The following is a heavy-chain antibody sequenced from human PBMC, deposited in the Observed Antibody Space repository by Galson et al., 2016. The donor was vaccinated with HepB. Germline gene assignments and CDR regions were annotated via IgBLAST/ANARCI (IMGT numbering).Heavy chain of an antibody. D-gene: IGHD3-10*01. Sequence: SLRLSCAASGVAFTSYAMTWVRQVPGKGLEWVSSITGSGGDTYYVDSVKGRFSISRDNSKNTLYLQMNNVRAEDTAVYYCARERHGSGRDVFDIWGQGTLVTVSS. J-gene: IGHJ3*02. CDR1: GVAFTSYA. CDR3: ARERHGSGRDVFDI. V-gene: IGHV3-23*01. CDR2: ITGSGGDT.